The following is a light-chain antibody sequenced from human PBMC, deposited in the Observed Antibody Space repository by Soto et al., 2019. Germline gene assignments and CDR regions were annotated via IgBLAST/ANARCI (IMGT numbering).Light chain of an antibody. CDR1: QSISSW. V-gene: IGKV1-5*01. Sequence: IQGTHSPSTMCGSVDDRVTFPCRASQSISSWLAWYQQKPGKAPKLLLYDASTLQSGVPSRFSGSGSGTDFTLTISRLHPDDFATYYCQQYNTYPWTAAQGTKVDIK. J-gene: IGKJ1*01. CDR3: QQYNTYPWT. CDR2: DAS.